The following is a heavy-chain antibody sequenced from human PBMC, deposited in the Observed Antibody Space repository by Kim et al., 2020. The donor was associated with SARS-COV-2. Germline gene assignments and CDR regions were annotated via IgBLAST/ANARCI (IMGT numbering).Heavy chain of an antibody. V-gene: IGHV3-15*01. D-gene: IGHD3-3*01. J-gene: IGHJ4*02. Sequence: GGSLRLSCAASGFTFSNAWMSWVRQAPGKGLEWVGRIKSNTDGGTTDYAAPVKGRFTISRDDSTNTLYLQMNSLKTEDTAVYYCTPRADKNWRGYSAWGQGTLVTVSS. CDR2: IKSNTDGGTT. CDR1: GFTFSNAW. CDR3: TPRADKNWRGYSA.